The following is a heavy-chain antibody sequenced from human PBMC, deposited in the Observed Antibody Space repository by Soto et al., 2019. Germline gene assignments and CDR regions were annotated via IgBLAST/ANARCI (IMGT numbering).Heavy chain of an antibody. V-gene: IGHV4-34*01. J-gene: IGHJ6*02. CDR1: GGSFSGYY. D-gene: IGHD6-19*01. Sequence: SQTLSLTCAVYGGSFSGYYWSWIRQPPGKGLEWIGEINHSGSTNYNPSLKSLVTISVDTSKNQFSLKLSSVTAADTAVYYCARSGPYSSGWYQFYYYYGMDVWGQGTTVTVSS. CDR3: ARSGPYSSGWYQFYYYYGMDV. CDR2: INHSGST.